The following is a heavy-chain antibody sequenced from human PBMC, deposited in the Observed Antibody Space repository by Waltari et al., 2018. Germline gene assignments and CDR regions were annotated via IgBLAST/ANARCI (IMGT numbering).Heavy chain of an antibody. Sequence: EVQLVESGGGLVQPGRSLRLSCAASGFTFADYAMHWVRQAPGKGLEWVSGISWNSGSIGYADSVKGRFTISRDNAKNSLYLQMNSLRAEDTALYYCAKDLFLFAYGDYASGSSIGGQGTLVTVSS. J-gene: IGHJ4*02. V-gene: IGHV3-9*01. CDR1: GFTFADYA. D-gene: IGHD4-17*01. CDR2: ISWNSGSI. CDR3: AKDLFLFAYGDYASGSSI.